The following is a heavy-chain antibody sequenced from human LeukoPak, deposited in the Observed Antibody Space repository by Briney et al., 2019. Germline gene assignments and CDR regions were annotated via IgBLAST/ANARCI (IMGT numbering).Heavy chain of an antibody. Sequence: PGGPLRLSCAASGFTFSDYYMSWIRQAPGKGLEWVSYISSVSGYTKYADSVRGRFTISRDNAKNSLYLQMNSLRAEDTAVYYCARVAADATVFDYWGQGTLVTVSS. D-gene: IGHD6-13*01. CDR1: GFTFSDYY. V-gene: IGHV3-11*05. J-gene: IGHJ4*02. CDR2: ISSVSGYT. CDR3: ARVAADATVFDY.